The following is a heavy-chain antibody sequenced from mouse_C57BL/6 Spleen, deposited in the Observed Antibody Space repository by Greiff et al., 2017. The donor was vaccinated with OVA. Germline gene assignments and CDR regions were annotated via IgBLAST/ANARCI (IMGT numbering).Heavy chain of an antibody. D-gene: IGHD2-1*01. CDR1: GYTFTSYD. V-gene: IGHV1-85*01. Sequence: QVQLQQSGPELVKPGASVKLSCKASGYTFTSYDINWVKQRPGQGLEWIGWIYPSDGSTKYNEKFKGKATLTVDTSSSTAYMELHSLTSEDSAVYFCARSCAYGTKSYYDMDNWGQGTSVTVSS. CDR2: IYPSDGST. J-gene: IGHJ4*01. CDR3: ARSCAYGTKSYYDMDN.